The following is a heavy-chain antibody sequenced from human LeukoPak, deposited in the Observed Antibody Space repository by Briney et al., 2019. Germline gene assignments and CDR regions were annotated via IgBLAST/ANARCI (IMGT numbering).Heavy chain of an antibody. V-gene: IGHV3-74*01. Sequence: GGSLRLSCAASEFTFSSYWMHWVRQAPGKGLVGVSRIDSDGISTSYADSVKGRFTISRDNAKNTLYLQMNTLRAEDTAVYYSARGFTIFGVVNDAFDIWGQGTMVTVSS. CDR1: EFTFSSYW. D-gene: IGHD3-3*01. CDR2: IDSDGIST. CDR3: ARGFTIFGVVNDAFDI. J-gene: IGHJ3*02.